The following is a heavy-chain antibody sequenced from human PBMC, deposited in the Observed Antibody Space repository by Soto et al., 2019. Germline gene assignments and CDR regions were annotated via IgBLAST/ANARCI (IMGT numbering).Heavy chain of an antibody. J-gene: IGHJ5*02. D-gene: IGHD5-18*01. CDR1: GGSISSGGYS. CDR2: IYHSGST. CDR3: ARLVWSYGTWFDP. V-gene: IGHV4-30-2*01. Sequence: SETLSLTCTVSGGSISSGGYSWSWIRQPPGKGLEWIGYIYHSGSTYYNPSLKSRVTISVDTSKNQFSLKLSSVTAADTAVYYCARLVWSYGTWFDPWGQGTLVTVSS.